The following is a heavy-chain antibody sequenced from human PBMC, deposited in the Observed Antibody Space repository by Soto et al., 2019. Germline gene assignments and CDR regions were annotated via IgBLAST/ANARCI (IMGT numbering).Heavy chain of an antibody. D-gene: IGHD4-17*01. CDR1: GFTFSSYG. Sequence: QVQLVESGGGVVQPGRSLRLSCAASGFTFSSYGMHWVRQAPGKGLEWVAVISYDGSNKYYADSVKGRFTISRDNSKNTLYLQMNSLRAEDTAVYYCAKDPDDYGDYPPNWYFDLWGRGTLVTVSS. V-gene: IGHV3-30*18. CDR3: AKDPDDYGDYPPNWYFDL. CDR2: ISYDGSNK. J-gene: IGHJ2*01.